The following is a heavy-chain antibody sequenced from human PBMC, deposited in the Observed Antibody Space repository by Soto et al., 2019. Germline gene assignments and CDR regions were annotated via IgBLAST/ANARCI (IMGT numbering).Heavy chain of an antibody. CDR3: ARDGTYNWV. Sequence: EVQLVESGGGLVQPGGSLRLSCAASGFTVSNNYMTWVRQAPGKGLEWVSLIYSGGATYYADSVKGRFTISRDNSKNTLYLQMNSLRAEDTAVYYCARDGTYNWVGGQGILVTVSS. D-gene: IGHD1-1*01. CDR1: GFTVSNNY. CDR2: IYSGGAT. J-gene: IGHJ4*02. V-gene: IGHV3-66*01.